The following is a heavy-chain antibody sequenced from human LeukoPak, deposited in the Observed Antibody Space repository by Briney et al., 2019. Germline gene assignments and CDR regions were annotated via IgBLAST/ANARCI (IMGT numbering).Heavy chain of an antibody. CDR3: SGGIRLGELSS. CDR2: INWNGGST. V-gene: IGHV3-20*04. Sequence: PGGSLRLSCAASGFTFDDYGMSWVRQAPGKGLEWVSGINWNGGSTGYADSVKGRFTISRDNAKTSLYLQMNSLRAEDTALYYCSGGIRLGELSSWGQGTLVTVSS. CDR1: GFTFDDYG. D-gene: IGHD3-16*02. J-gene: IGHJ5*02.